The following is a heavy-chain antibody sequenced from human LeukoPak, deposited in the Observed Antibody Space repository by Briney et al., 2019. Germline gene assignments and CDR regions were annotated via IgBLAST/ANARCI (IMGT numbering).Heavy chain of an antibody. V-gene: IGHV1-2*02. CDR3: AREVTGDPYYYYGMDV. Sequence: ASVKVSCKASGYTFTGYYMHWVRQAPGQGLEWMGWINPNRGGTNYAQKFQGRVTMTRDTSISTAFMELSRLRSDDTAVYYCAREVTGDPYYYYGMDVWGQGTTVTVSS. CDR2: INPNRGGT. J-gene: IGHJ6*02. CDR1: GYTFTGYY. D-gene: IGHD7-27*01.